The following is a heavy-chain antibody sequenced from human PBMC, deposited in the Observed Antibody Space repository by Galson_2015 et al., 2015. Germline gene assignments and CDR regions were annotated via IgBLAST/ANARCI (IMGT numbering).Heavy chain of an antibody. CDR3: ARDGYVWGSYRSFDY. V-gene: IGHV3-48*03. CDR1: GFTFSSYE. CDR2: ISSSGSTI. D-gene: IGHD3-16*02. Sequence: SLRLSCAASGFTFSSYEMNWVRQAPGKGLEWVSYISSSGSTIYYADSVKGRFTISRDNAKNSLYLQMNSLRAEDTAVYYCARDGYVWGSYRSFDYWGQGTLVTVSS. J-gene: IGHJ4*02.